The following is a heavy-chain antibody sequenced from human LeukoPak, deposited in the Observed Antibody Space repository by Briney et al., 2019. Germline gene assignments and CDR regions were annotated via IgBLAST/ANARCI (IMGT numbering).Heavy chain of an antibody. CDR3: ARGLLSGYSGYDQYNWFDP. D-gene: IGHD5-12*01. V-gene: IGHV1-8*03. Sequence: GASVRVSRKASGYTYTTYYIHWVRQAPGQGLEWMGCINPNSGNTGYAQKFQGRVTITRNTSISTAYMELSSLRSEDTAVYYCARGLLSGYSGYDQYNWFDPWGQGTLVTVSS. CDR1: GYTYTTYY. J-gene: IGHJ5*02. CDR2: INPNSGNT.